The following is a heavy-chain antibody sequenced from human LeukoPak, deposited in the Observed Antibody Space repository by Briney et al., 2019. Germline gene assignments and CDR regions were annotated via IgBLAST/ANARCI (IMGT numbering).Heavy chain of an antibody. CDR2: ISYDGSNK. J-gene: IGHJ4*02. CDR1: GFTFSTFG. V-gene: IGHV3-30*18. Sequence: PGGSLRLSCAVSGFTFSTFGMHWVRQAPGMGLEWVAVISYDGSNKYYGDSVKGRFTISRDNSKNTLYLQMNSLRAEDTAVYYCAKKFPGTVAAGPDHWGQGTLVTVSS. D-gene: IGHD6-13*01. CDR3: AKKFPGTVAAGPDH.